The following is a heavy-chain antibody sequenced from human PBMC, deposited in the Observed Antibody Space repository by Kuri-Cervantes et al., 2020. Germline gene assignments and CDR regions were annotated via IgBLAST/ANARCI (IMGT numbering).Heavy chain of an antibody. D-gene: IGHD3-10*01. CDR2: IYYSGST. J-gene: IGHJ6*03. V-gene: IGHV4-59*01. CDR3: ARDGITYYYGSGSPPPPRYYYMDV. Sequence: SETLSLTCTVSGGSISSYYWSWIRQPPGKGLEWIGYIYYSGSTNYNPSLKSRVTISVDTSKNQFSLKLSSVTAADTAVYYCARDGITYYYGSGSPPPPRYYYMDVWGKGTTVTVSS. CDR1: GGSISSYY.